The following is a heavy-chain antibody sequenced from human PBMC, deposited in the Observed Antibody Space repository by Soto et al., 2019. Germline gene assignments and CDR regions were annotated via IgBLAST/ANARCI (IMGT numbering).Heavy chain of an antibody. CDR2: ISPYTGNT. J-gene: IGHJ4*02. V-gene: IGHV1-18*01. CDR3: ARDEAVRYSSSSRESGPRFDY. D-gene: IGHD6-6*01. Sequence: GASVKVSCKASGYIFTSYEINWVRQATGQGLEWMGRISPYTGNTNYAQKLQGRVTMTTDTSTSTAYMELRSLRSDDTAVYYCARDEAVRYSSSSRESGPRFDYWGQGTLVTVSS. CDR1: GYIFTSYE.